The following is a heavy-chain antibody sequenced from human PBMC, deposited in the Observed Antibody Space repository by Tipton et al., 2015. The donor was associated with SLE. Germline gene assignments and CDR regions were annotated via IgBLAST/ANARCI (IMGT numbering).Heavy chain of an antibody. CDR1: GGSISSHY. J-gene: IGHJ6*02. D-gene: IGHD3-10*01. CDR3: AGGTPGSITDYFYYYGVNA. V-gene: IGHV4-59*11. CDR2: MYYSGST. Sequence: TLSLTCTVSGGSISSHYWSWIRQPPGKGLEWIGYMYYSGSTNYNPSLKSRVTISVDTSKNQFSLVLRFVTAVDTSVYYCAGGTPGSITDYFYYYGVNAWGQGTTVPVSS.